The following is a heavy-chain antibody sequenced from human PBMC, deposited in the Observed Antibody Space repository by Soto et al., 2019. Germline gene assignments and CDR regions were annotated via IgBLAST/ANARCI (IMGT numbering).Heavy chain of an antibody. V-gene: IGHV4-59*12. CDR2: IYYSGST. CDR1: GGSISSYY. CDR3: ARDYYDSSGPRNMIPDY. Sequence: PSETLSLTCTVSGGSISSYYWSWIRQSPGKGLEWIGYIYYSGSTNYNPSLKSRVTISVDTSKNQFSLKLSSVTAADTAVYYCARDYYDSSGPRNMIPDYWGQGTLVTVSS. J-gene: IGHJ4*02. D-gene: IGHD3-22*01.